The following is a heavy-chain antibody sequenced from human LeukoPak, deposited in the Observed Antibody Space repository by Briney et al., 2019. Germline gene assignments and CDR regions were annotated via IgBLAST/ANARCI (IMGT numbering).Heavy chain of an antibody. Sequence: GGSLRLSCVASGFTFDDYAMHWVRQAPGKGLEWVSGISWNSGSIGYADSVKGRFTISRDNAKNSLYLQMNSLRAEDTALYYCAKDTGMAAANTPLDYWGQGTLVTVSS. V-gene: IGHV3-9*01. CDR2: ISWNSGSI. J-gene: IGHJ4*02. CDR3: AKDTGMAAANTPLDY. CDR1: GFTFDDYA. D-gene: IGHD6-13*01.